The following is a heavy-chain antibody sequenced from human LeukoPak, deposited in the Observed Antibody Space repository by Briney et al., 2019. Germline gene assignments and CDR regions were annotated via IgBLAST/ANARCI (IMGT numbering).Heavy chain of an antibody. CDR3: ARHVWSSSGSEAFDI. CDR2: IYYSGST. V-gene: IGHV4-39*01. Sequence: KPSETLSLTCTVSGGSISSYYWSWIRQPPGKGLEWIGSIYYSGSTYYNPSLKSRVTISVDTSKNQFSLKLSSVTAADTAVYYCARHVWSSSGSEAFDIWGQGTMVTVSS. CDR1: GGSISSYY. J-gene: IGHJ3*02. D-gene: IGHD2-15*01.